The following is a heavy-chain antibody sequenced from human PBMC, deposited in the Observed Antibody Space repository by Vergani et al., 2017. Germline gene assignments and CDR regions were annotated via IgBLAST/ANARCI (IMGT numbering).Heavy chain of an antibody. V-gene: IGHV3-48*03. J-gene: IGHJ6*02. CDR2: ISSSGSTI. Sequence: EVQLVESGGGLVQPGRSLRLSCAASGFTFSSYEMNWVRQAPGKGLEWVSYISSSGSTIYYADSVKGRFTISRDNAKNSLYLQMNSLRAEDTAVYYCARDQVQGYSLYYYGMDVWGQGTTVTVSS. D-gene: IGHD2-15*01. CDR3: ARDQVQGYSLYYYGMDV. CDR1: GFTFSSYE.